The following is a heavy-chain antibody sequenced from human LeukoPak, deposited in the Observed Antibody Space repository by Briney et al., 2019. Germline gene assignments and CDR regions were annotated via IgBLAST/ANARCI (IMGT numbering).Heavy chain of an antibody. CDR1: GFTFSSYS. CDR3: ASFSWIPGDYMTGNWFDP. Sequence: PGGSLRLSCAASGFTFSSYSMNWVRQAPGKGLEWVSSISSSSSYIYYADSVKGRFTISRDNAKNSLYLQMNSLRAEDTAVYYCASFSWIPGDYMTGNWFDPWGQGTLVTVSS. V-gene: IGHV3-21*01. D-gene: IGHD4-17*01. J-gene: IGHJ5*02. CDR2: ISSSSSYI.